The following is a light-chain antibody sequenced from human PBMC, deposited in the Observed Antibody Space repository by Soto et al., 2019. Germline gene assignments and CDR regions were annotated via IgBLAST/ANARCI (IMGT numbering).Light chain of an antibody. Sequence: EIALTQSPATLSLATGERATLSCRASPSVPNYVAWYQQKPGQAPRLLIYGAFNRATGIPARFSGSGSGADFTLTISSLEPEDFAIYYCQQRNTWPPVTFGHGTRLEI. CDR1: PSVPNY. CDR2: GAF. J-gene: IGKJ5*01. V-gene: IGKV3-11*01. CDR3: QQRNTWPPVT.